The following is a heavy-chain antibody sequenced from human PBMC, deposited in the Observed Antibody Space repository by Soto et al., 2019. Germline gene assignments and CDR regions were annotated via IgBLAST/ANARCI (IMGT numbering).Heavy chain of an antibody. CDR3: SHTMTTVITLDWFDP. D-gene: IGHD4-4*01. V-gene: IGHV2-5*02. J-gene: IGHJ5*02. CDR2: IYWDDHK. CDR1: GFSLSTSEVG. Sequence: QITLKESGPTLVKPTQTLTLTCTFSGFSLSTSEVGVGWIRQPPGKALEWLALIYWDDHKRYSPSLKSRLTIPKDTSKNQVVLTVTNMDPVDTATYYCSHTMTTVITLDWFDPWGQGTLVTVSS.